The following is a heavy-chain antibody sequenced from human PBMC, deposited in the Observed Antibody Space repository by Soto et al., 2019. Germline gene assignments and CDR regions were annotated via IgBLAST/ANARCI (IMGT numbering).Heavy chain of an antibody. CDR3: AREYYDILTGYIWFDP. CDR2: IYYSGST. CDR1: GGSISSGDYY. V-gene: IGHV4-30-4*01. Sequence: QVQLQESGPGLVKPSQTLSLTCTVSGGSISSGDYYWSWIRQPPGKGLEWIGYIYYSGSTYYNPSLKSRVTISVDTFKNQFSLKLSSVTAADTAVYYCAREYYDILTGYIWFDPWGQGTLVTVSS. J-gene: IGHJ5*02. D-gene: IGHD3-9*01.